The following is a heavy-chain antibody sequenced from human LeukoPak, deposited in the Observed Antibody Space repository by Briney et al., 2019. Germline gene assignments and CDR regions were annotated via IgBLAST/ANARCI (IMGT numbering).Heavy chain of an antibody. V-gene: IGHV3-23*01. J-gene: IGHJ5*02. CDR2: ISGSGGST. Sequence: AGGSLRLSCAASGFTFSSYVMSWVRQAPGKGLEWVSGISGSGGSTDYADSVKGRFTISRDNSKNTLYLQMKSLRAEDTAVYYCAKDRTSWGYNWFDPWGQGTLVTVSS. CDR3: AKDRTSWGYNWFDP. CDR1: GFTFSSYV. D-gene: IGHD2-2*01.